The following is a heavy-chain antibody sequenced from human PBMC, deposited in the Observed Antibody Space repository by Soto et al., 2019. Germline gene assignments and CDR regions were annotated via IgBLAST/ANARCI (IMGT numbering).Heavy chain of an antibody. Sequence: GASVKVSCKASGYTFTGYYMHWVRQAPGQGLEWMGWINPNSGGTNYAQKFQGWVTMTRDTSISTAYMELSRLRSDDTAVYYCARDREDSSGWYGKTVGYFDYWGQGTLVTVSS. D-gene: IGHD6-19*01. J-gene: IGHJ4*02. CDR1: GYTFTGYY. CDR3: ARDREDSSGWYGKTVGYFDY. V-gene: IGHV1-2*04. CDR2: INPNSGGT.